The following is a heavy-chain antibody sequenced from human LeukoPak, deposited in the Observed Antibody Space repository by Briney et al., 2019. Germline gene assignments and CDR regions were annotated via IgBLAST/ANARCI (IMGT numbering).Heavy chain of an antibody. V-gene: IGHV3-74*01. D-gene: IGHD3-16*01. CDR1: GFTFSSYA. CDR2: INTDGSST. J-gene: IGHJ3*01. CDR3: ARDFLHLGG. Sequence: GGSLRLSCAASGFTFSSYAMSWVRQAPGKGLVWVSRINTDGSSTSYVDSVKGRFTISRDNAKNTLYLRMNSLRAEDTAVYYCARDFLHLGGWGQGTMVTVSS.